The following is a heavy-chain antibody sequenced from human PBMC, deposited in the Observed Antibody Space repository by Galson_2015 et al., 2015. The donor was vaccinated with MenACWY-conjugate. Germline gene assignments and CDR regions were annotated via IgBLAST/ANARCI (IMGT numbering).Heavy chain of an antibody. CDR2: IKQDASEK. Sequence: SLRLSCAASGFSFSGSWMSWVRQAPGKGLEWVANIKQDASEKYYVDSVKGRFAISRDNAKTSLYLQMNSLGAEDTAVYYCARGPRYGAVDIWGQGTMATVSS. CDR1: GFSFSGSW. D-gene: IGHD4-17*01. J-gene: IGHJ3*02. CDR3: ARGPRYGAVDI. V-gene: IGHV3-7*03.